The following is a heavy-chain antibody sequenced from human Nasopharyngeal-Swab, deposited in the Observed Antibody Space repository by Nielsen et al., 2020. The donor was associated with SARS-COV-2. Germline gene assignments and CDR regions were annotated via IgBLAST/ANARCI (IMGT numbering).Heavy chain of an antibody. CDR1: GYTLISGC. V-gene: IGHV1-46*01. CDR3: ARVLPLAAGTSGMDV. J-gene: IGHJ6*02. CDR2: INPHDGTT. Sequence: VNVSFKAFGYTLISGCMHGGREGHGQGLEWMGIINPHDGTTSYAERFQGRATMTRDTSTSTGYMELSGLTSEDTALYYCARVLPLAAGTSGMDVWGQGPNATVSS. D-gene: IGHD6-13*01.